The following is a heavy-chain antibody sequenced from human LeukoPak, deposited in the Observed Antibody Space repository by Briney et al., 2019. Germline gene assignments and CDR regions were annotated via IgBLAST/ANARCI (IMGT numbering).Heavy chain of an antibody. CDR1: GGTFSSYA. D-gene: IGHD6-6*01. CDR3: ARVLEYSSSYWFDP. Sequence: SVKVSCKASGGTFSSYAISWVRQTPGQGLEWMGRIIPIFGIANYAQKFQGRVTITADKSTSTAYMELSSLRSEDTAVYYCARVLEYSSSYWFDPWGQGTLVTVSS. V-gene: IGHV1-69*04. J-gene: IGHJ5*02. CDR2: IIPIFGIA.